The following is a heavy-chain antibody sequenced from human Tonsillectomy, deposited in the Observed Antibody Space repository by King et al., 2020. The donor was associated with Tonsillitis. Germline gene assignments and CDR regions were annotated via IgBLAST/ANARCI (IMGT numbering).Heavy chain of an antibody. CDR3: AKIGTAYGAFDI. D-gene: IGHD3-10*01. V-gene: IGHV1-2*02. CDR2: ISPNSGGT. CDR1: GYTFTGYH. Sequence: VQLVESGAEVKKPGASVKVSCKASGYTFTGYHMHWVRQARGQRLEWMGWISPNSGGTNYAQMFQGRVTMTRDPSITTAYMELSGLRSDDTAVYYCAKIGTAYGAFDIWGKGTMVTVSS. J-gene: IGHJ3*02.